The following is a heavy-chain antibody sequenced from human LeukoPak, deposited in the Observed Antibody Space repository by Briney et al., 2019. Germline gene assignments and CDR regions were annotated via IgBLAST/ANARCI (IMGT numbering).Heavy chain of an antibody. CDR2: INQDGSEK. V-gene: IGHV3-7*01. D-gene: IGHD5-24*01. J-gene: IGHJ4*02. CDR1: GLTFRSFW. CDR3: LRERDGIYLDY. Sequence: GGSLTLSCAVSGLTFRSFWMSWVRQAPGKGLEWVANINQDGSEKYFVDSVKGRFTISRDNSKNSLHLQMNTLRAEDTALYYCLRERDGIYLDYWGQGTLVSVST.